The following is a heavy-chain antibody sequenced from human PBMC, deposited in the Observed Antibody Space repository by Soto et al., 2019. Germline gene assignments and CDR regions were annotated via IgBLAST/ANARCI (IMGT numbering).Heavy chain of an antibody. J-gene: IGHJ4*02. CDR1: GGSIDTNSFC. Sequence: TLSLPCTVSGGSIDTNSFCWGWVRQPPGKGLEWVGGVCYRGTTYYNPSLKSRLTISVDTSKRQFSLKLSSVTAADTAVFYCARQGEHSSSYFFDSWGQGTLVTVSS. CDR2: VCYRGTT. V-gene: IGHV4-39*01. D-gene: IGHD6-6*01. CDR3: ARQGEHSSSYFFDS.